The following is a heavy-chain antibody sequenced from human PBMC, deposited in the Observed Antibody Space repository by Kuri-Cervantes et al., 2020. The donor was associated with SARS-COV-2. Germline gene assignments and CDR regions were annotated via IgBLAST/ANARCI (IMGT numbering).Heavy chain of an antibody. V-gene: IGHV4-4*08. Sequence: SETLSLTCTVSGGSISTYYWSWFRQPPGKGLEWIGRIYTSGSTNYNPSLKSRVTISVDTSKNQFSLKLSSVTAADTAVYYCARGGSGNYPNLLGYWGQGTLVTVSS. J-gene: IGHJ4*02. CDR1: GGSISTYY. CDR2: IYTSGST. D-gene: IGHD4-11*01. CDR3: ARGGSGNYPNLLGY.